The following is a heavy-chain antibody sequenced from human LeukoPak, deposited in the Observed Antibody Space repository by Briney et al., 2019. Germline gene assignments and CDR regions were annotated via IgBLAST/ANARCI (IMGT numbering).Heavy chain of an antibody. D-gene: IGHD2-21*01. Sequence: PGGSLRLSCAASGFTFSSYSMNWVRQAPGKGPEWVSHITASGTAMFYADSVKGRFTISRDNAKNSLYLQMNSLRAEDTAVYYCARHIPFDCWGQGTLVTVSS. CDR1: GFTFSSYS. V-gene: IGHV3-48*01. CDR2: ITASGTAM. J-gene: IGHJ4*02. CDR3: ARHIPFDC.